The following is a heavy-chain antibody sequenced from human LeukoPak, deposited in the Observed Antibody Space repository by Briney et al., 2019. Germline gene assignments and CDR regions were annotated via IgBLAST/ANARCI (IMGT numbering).Heavy chain of an antibody. J-gene: IGHJ4*02. CDR1: GVSFSTYY. V-gene: IGHV4-34*01. Sequence: SETLSLTCDVSGVSFSTYYWSWIRQSPEKGLEWIGEVNHGGYTNLNPSLKSRVTISVDTSKNQFSLKLSSVTAADTAVYYCARQLYGSDYWGQGTLVTVSS. CDR3: ARQLYGSDY. CDR2: VNHGGYT. D-gene: IGHD4-17*01.